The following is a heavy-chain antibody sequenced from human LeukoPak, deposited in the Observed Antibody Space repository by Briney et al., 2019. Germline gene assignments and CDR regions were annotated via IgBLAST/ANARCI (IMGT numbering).Heavy chain of an antibody. J-gene: IGHJ4*02. CDR2: IYPGDSDT. V-gene: IGHV5-51*01. CDR3: ARHSRDCTNGVCYPRYFDY. D-gene: IGHD2-8*01. CDR1: GYSFTSYW. Sequence: GESLKISCKGSGYSFTSYWIGWVRQMPGKGLEWMGIIYPGDSDTRYSPSFQGQDTISADKSISTAYLQWSSLKASDTAMYYCARHSRDCTNGVCYPRYFDYWGQGTLVTVSS.